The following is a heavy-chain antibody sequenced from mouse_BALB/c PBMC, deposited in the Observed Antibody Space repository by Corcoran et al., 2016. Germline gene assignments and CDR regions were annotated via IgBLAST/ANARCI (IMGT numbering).Heavy chain of an antibody. Sequence: EIQLQQTGPELVKPAASVKISCTASGYSFTDYIMLWVKQRHGKSLEWIGNINPYYGITSYNLKFKGKATLTVDKSSSTAYMQLNSLTSEDSAVYYCASYYWGAYWGQGTLVTVSA. V-gene: IGHV1-39*01. J-gene: IGHJ3*01. D-gene: IGHD1-1*01. CDR1: GYSFTDYI. CDR2: INPYYGIT. CDR3: ASYYWGAY.